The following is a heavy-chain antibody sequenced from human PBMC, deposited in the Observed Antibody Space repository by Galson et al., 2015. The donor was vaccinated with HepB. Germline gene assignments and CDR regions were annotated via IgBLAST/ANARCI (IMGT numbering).Heavy chain of an antibody. Sequence: SLRLSCAASGFTFSSYGMHWVRQAPGKGLEWVAVISYDGSNKYYADSVKGRFTISRDNSKNTLYLQMNSLRAEDTAVYYCAKDLDSSGYLGYWAQGTLVTVSS. CDR2: ISYDGSNK. D-gene: IGHD3-22*01. J-gene: IGHJ4*02. CDR3: AKDLDSSGYLGY. V-gene: IGHV3-30*18. CDR1: GFTFSSYG.